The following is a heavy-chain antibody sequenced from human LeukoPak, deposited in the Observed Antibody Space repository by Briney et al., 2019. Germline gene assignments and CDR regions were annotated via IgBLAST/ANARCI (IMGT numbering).Heavy chain of an antibody. Sequence: ASVKVSCKASGYTFTGYYLHWVRQAPGQGLEWMGWINPNSGGTNYAQKFQGRVSVTRDTSTSTAYMEVRRLRSDDTAVYYCVSGPPIVHTTGWYYFDYWGQGTLVTVSS. CDR1: GYTFTGYY. J-gene: IGHJ4*02. D-gene: IGHD6-19*01. CDR2: INPNSGGT. V-gene: IGHV1-2*02. CDR3: VSGPPIVHTTGWYYFDY.